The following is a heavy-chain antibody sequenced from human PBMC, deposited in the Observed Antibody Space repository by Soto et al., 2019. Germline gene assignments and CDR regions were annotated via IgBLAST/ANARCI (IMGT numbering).Heavy chain of an antibody. Sequence: QVQLVESGGGVVQPGRSLRLSCAASGFTFSSYGMHWVRQAPGKGLEWVAVISYDGSNKYYADSVKGRFTISRDNSKNTLSLQMNSLRAEDTAVYYCAKEPTTGTPADYWGQGTLVTVSA. J-gene: IGHJ4*02. CDR3: AKEPTTGTPADY. CDR1: GFTFSSYG. V-gene: IGHV3-30*18. D-gene: IGHD4-17*01. CDR2: ISYDGSNK.